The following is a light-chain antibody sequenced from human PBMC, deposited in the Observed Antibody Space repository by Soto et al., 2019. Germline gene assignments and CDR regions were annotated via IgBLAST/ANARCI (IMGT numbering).Light chain of an antibody. CDR3: QQSYSSPET. Sequence: DIQMTQSPSSLSASVGDRVTISCRASQSISNYLNWYQQKPGKAPKLLIYASFTLQSGVPSRFSGTGSGTDITLTISSLQPEDFGTYYCQQSYSSPETFGQGTKVEI. CDR2: ASF. CDR1: QSISNY. V-gene: IGKV1-39*01. J-gene: IGKJ1*01.